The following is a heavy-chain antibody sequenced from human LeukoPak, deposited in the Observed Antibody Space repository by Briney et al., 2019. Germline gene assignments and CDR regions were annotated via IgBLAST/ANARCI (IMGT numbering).Heavy chain of an antibody. V-gene: IGHV3-64D*06. J-gene: IGHJ4*02. D-gene: IGHD5-12*01. CDR2: IRVNGDST. CDR3: LKNSGYEDFDY. Sequence: GGSLRLSCSASGFTFSSYTMHWVRQAPGKGLEYVSAIRVNGDSTFYADSVKGRFTISRDNSKNTLYLQMSSLRVEDTAVYYCLKNSGYEDFDYWGQGTLVTVSS. CDR1: GFTFSSYT.